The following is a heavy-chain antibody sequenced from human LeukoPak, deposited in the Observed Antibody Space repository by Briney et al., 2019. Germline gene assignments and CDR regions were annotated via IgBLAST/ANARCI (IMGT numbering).Heavy chain of an antibody. D-gene: IGHD6-13*01. V-gene: IGHV4-34*01. CDR3: ARGFNSRGWFDP. CDR2: INHSGST. Sequence: SETLSLTCAVYGGSFSGYYWSWIRQPPGKGLEWIGEINHSGSTNYNPSLKSRVTISVDTSRNQFSLKPSSVTAADTAVYYCARGFNSRGWFDPWGQGTLVTVSS. CDR1: GGSFSGYY. J-gene: IGHJ5*02.